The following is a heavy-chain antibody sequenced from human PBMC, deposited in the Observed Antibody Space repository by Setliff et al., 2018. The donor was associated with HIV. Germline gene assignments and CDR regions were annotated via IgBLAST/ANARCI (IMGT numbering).Heavy chain of an antibody. V-gene: IGHV1-8*02. Sequence: GASVKVSCKASGYTFTNYDINWVRQATGQGLEWMGWMNPNSGNTGYAQKFQGRVTMTRNTSISTAYMELSSLRSEDTAVYYCARGGWSYNFWSDYAFDIWGQGTMVTVSS. J-gene: IGHJ3*02. CDR2: MNPNSGNT. CDR3: ARGGWSYNFWSDYAFDI. D-gene: IGHD3-3*01. CDR1: GYTFTNYD.